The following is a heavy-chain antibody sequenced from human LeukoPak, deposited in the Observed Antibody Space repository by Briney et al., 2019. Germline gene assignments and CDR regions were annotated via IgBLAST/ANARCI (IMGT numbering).Heavy chain of an antibody. J-gene: IGHJ4*02. CDR2: IIPILGIA. Sequence: ASVKVSCKASGGTFSSYAISWVRRAPGQGLEWMGRIIPILGIANYAQKFQGRVTITADKSTSTAYMELSSLRSEDTAVYYCARGGAGGLSDLDYWGQGTLVTVSS. CDR3: ARGGAGGLSDLDY. V-gene: IGHV1-69*04. CDR1: GGTFSSYA. D-gene: IGHD2-15*01.